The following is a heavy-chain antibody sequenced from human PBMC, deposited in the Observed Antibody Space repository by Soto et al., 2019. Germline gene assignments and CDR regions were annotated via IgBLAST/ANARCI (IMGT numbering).Heavy chain of an antibody. J-gene: IGHJ4*02. D-gene: IGHD4-17*01. CDR2: IKQDGSEK. CDR1: GFTFSSYW. CDR3: ARSGPMTTVTTLGY. V-gene: IGHV3-7*01. Sequence: GGSLRLSCAASGFTFSSYWMSWVRQAPGKGLEWVANIKQDGSEKYYVDSVKGRFTISRDNAKNSLYLQMNSLRAEDTAVYYCARSGPMTTVTTLGYWGQGTLVTVSS.